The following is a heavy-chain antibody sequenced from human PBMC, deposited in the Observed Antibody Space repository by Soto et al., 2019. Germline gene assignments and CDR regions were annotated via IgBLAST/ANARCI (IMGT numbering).Heavy chain of an antibody. V-gene: IGHV3-9*01. CDR3: VKDISGAYTGPNYDA. CDR2: LNWNSVTA. CDR1: GFNFGDYA. D-gene: IGHD3-22*01. J-gene: IGHJ4*02. Sequence: PGGSLRLSCAASGFNFGDYAMHWVRQTPGKGLEGVSGLNWNSVTAGYGDSVKGRFSISRDNGKYALYLQMTSLRPEDTALYYCVKDISGAYTGPNYDAWGQETLVTVSS.